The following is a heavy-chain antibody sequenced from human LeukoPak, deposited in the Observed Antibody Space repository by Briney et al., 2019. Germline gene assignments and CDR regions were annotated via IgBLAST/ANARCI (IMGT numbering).Heavy chain of an antibody. V-gene: IGHV3-23*01. CDR3: VRDETGSSWYN. CDR1: GFTFNSFY. J-gene: IGHJ4*02. D-gene: IGHD6-13*01. Sequence: QLGARLSLSCAASGFTFNSFYMAWVRQAPGKGLEWVSSINRGGDSTYYADSVKGRFTISRDNSKNTLYLQLNSLRAADTAVYYCVRDETGSSWYNWGQGTLVTVSS. CDR2: INRGGDST.